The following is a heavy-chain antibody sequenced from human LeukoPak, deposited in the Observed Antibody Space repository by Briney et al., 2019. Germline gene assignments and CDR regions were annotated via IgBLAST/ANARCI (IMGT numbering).Heavy chain of an antibody. Sequence: RAGGSLRPSCAASGFTFSSRAMSWVRQAPGRGLEWVSSISGSGGSTYYADSVKGRFNISRDNSKNTLYLQMNSLRAEDTAVYYCAKFYYDFWSGYPHFDYWGQGTLVTVSS. CDR2: ISGSGGST. J-gene: IGHJ4*02. D-gene: IGHD3-3*01. V-gene: IGHV3-23*01. CDR3: AKFYYDFWSGYPHFDY. CDR1: GFTFSSRA.